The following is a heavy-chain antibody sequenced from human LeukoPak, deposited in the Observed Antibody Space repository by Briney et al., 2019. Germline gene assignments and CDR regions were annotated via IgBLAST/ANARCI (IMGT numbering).Heavy chain of an antibody. V-gene: IGHV4-61*02. CDR3: ARDRGYCSSTSCYYYYYGMDV. Sequence: SETLSLTCTVSGGSISSGSYYWSWIRQPAGKGLEWIGRIYTSGSTNYNPSLKSRVTISVDTSKNQFSLKLSSVTAADTAVYYCARDRGYCSSTSCYYYYYGMDVWGQGTTVTVSS. J-gene: IGHJ6*02. CDR2: IYTSGST. CDR1: GGSISSGSYY. D-gene: IGHD2-2*03.